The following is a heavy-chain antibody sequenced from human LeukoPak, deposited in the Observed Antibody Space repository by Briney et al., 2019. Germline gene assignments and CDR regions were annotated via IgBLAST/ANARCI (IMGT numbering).Heavy chain of an antibody. CDR3: AKDLNTYRYDSRDLQH. J-gene: IGHJ1*01. D-gene: IGHD3-22*01. V-gene: IGHV3-30*18. CDR1: GFTFSSYG. CDR2: ISYDGSNK. Sequence: PGGSLRLSCAASGFTFSSYGMHWVRQGPGKGLEWVAVISYDGSNKWYADSVKGRFTISRDNSKNTLYLQMNSLRPEDTAVYFCAKDLNTYRYDSRDLQHWGQGTLVTVSS.